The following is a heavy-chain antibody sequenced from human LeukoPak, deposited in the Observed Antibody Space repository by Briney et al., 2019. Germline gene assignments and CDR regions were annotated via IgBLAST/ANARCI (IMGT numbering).Heavy chain of an antibody. J-gene: IGHJ3*02. Sequence: SETLSLTCTVSGGSISSYYWGWIRQPPGKGLEWIGSIYYSGSTYYNPSLKSRVTISVDTSKNQFSLKLSSVTAADTAVYYCATRRGAAAVAFDIWGQGTMVTVSS. D-gene: IGHD6-13*01. CDR2: IYYSGST. V-gene: IGHV4-39*01. CDR1: GGSISSYY. CDR3: ATRRGAAAVAFDI.